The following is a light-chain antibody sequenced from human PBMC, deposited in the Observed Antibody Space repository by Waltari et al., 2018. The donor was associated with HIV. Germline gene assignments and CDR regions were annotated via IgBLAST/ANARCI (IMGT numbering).Light chain of an antibody. J-gene: IGLJ2*01. CDR1: SSNIGAGYD. V-gene: IGLV1-40*01. CDR3: QSYDSSLTMV. CDR2: ATI. Sequence: QSVLTQPPSVSGAPGQRVTIPCTGGSSNIGAGYDGHWYQRLPGTAPKLLIFATINRPSGVPDRFSGSSSGTSASLAITGLQAEDEADYYCQSYDSSLTMVFGGGTKVTVL.